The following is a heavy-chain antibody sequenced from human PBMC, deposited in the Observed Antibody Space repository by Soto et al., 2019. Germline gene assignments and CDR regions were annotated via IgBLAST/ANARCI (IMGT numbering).Heavy chain of an antibody. Sequence: PSETLSLTCTVSGGSISSYYWSWIRQPPGKGLEWIGYIYYSGSPNYSPSLESRVTISEDTSKNQFSLKLSSVTAADTAIYYCAGGRDHYTGWYFDLWGRGTMVTV. CDR2: IYYSGSP. CDR1: GGSISSYY. J-gene: IGHJ2*01. V-gene: IGHV4-59*01. D-gene: IGHD4-4*01. CDR3: AGGRDHYTGWYFDL.